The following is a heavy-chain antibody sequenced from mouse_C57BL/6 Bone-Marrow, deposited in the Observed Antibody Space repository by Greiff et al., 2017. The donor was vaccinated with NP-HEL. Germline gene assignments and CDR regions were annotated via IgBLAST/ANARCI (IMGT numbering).Heavy chain of an antibody. CDR1: GYTFTSYW. CDR3: ASAYSSYAMDY. CDR2: IDPSDSYT. V-gene: IGHV1-69*01. D-gene: IGHD2-5*01. Sequence: QVQLQQPGAELVMPGASVKLSCKASGYTFTSYWMHWVKQRPGQGLEWIGEIDPSDSYTNYNQKFKGKSTLTVDKSSSTAYMQLSSLTSEDSAVYYCASAYSSYAMDYWGQGTSVTVSS. J-gene: IGHJ4*01.